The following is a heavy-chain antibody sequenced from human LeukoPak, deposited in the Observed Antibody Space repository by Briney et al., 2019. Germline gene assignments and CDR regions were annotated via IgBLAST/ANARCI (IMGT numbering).Heavy chain of an antibody. Sequence: PSETLSLTCAVYGGSFSGYYWSWIRQPPGKGLEWIGEINQSGSTNYNPSLSGRVTIPVDTSQNQFSLKLSSVTAADTAVYYCATPRYSGSYYEHGFDIWGQGTMVTVSS. V-gene: IGHV4-34*01. CDR2: INQSGST. J-gene: IGHJ3*02. CDR3: ATPRYSGSYYEHGFDI. CDR1: GGSFSGYY. D-gene: IGHD1-26*01.